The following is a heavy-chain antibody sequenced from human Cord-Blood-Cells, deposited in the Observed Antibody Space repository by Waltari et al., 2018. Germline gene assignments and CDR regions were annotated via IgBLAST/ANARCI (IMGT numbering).Heavy chain of an antibody. CDR1: GYTFTSYG. J-gene: IGHJ3*02. Sequence: GASVKVSCKASGYTFTSYGISWVRQAPGQGLEGMGWISAYNGNTNYAQKLQGRVTMTTDTSTSTAYMELRSLRSDDTAVYYCASSAGLERRDAFDIWGQGTMVTVSS. CDR3: ASSAGLERRDAFDI. D-gene: IGHD1-1*01. CDR2: ISAYNGNT. V-gene: IGHV1-18*01.